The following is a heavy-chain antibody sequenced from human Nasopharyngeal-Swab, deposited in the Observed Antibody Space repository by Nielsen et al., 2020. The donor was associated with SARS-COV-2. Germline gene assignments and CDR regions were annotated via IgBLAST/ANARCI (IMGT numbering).Heavy chain of an antibody. D-gene: IGHD4-17*01. CDR1: GFTFSSYE. CDR3: ARDYGDWYYGMDV. V-gene: IGHV3-48*03. CDR2: ISSSGSTI. J-gene: IGHJ6*02. Sequence: GGSLRLSCAASGFTFSSYEMNWVRQAPGKGLEWVSYISSSGSTIYYAGSVKGRFTISRDNAKNSLYLQMNSLRAEDTAVYYCARDYGDWYYGMDVWGQGTTVTVSS.